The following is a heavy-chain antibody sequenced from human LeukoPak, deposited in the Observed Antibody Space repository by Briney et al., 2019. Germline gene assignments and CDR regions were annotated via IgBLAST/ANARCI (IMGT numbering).Heavy chain of an antibody. CDR3: AKDTYYYGSGSYYPDY. Sequence: PGGSLRLSCAASGFTFSSYWMSWVRQAPGKGLEWVANIKQDGSEKYYVDSVKGRFTISRDNAKNTLYLQMNSLRAEDTAVYYCAKDTYYYGSGSYYPDYWGQGTLVTVSS. CDR1: GFTFSSYW. J-gene: IGHJ4*02. CDR2: IKQDGSEK. V-gene: IGHV3-7*01. D-gene: IGHD3-10*01.